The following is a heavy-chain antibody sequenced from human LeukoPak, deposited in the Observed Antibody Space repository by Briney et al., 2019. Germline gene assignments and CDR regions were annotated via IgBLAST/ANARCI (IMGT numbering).Heavy chain of an antibody. CDR3: ARGYCSGGSCYSYYYYNYMDV. Sequence: SETLSLTCTVSGDSISSSSSYWGWIRQPPGEGLEWIVSIYYSGSTYYNTSLKSRVTISVDMSKNQFSLRLNSVTAADTAVYYCARGYCSGGSCYSYYYYNYMDVWGKGTTVTVSS. V-gene: IGHV4-39*07. CDR1: GDSISSSSSY. D-gene: IGHD2-15*01. J-gene: IGHJ6*03. CDR2: IYYSGST.